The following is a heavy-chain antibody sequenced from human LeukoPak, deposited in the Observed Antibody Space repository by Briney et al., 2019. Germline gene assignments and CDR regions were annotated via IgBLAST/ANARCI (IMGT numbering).Heavy chain of an antibody. V-gene: IGHV1-2*02. CDR1: GYTFTGYY. Sequence: ASVKVSCKASGYTFTGYYMHWVRQAPGQGLEWMGWINPNSGGTNYAQKFQGRVTMTRDTSISTAYMELSSLRAEDTAVYYCARDTGRRQWLAADWYFDLWGRGTLVTVSS. D-gene: IGHD6-19*01. J-gene: IGHJ2*01. CDR2: INPNSGGT. CDR3: ARDTGRRQWLAADWYFDL.